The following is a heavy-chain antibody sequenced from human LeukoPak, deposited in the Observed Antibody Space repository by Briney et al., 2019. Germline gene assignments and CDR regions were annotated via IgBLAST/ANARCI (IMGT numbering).Heavy chain of an antibody. CDR3: ARHNVPNYYGSTSDF. V-gene: IGHV5-51*01. J-gene: IGHJ4*02. CDR1: GYNFTNYW. CDR2: IDPGDSDT. D-gene: IGHD3-22*01. Sequence: GESLKISCKGSGYNFTNYWVGWVRQMPGKGLEWMGIIDPGDSDTRYSPSFVSQITISADKSISTAYLQWNSLEASDSAMYYCARHNVPNYYGSTSDFWGQGTRVTVSS.